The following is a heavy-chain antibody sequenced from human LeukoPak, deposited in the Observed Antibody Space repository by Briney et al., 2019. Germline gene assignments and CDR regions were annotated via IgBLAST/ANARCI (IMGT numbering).Heavy chain of an antibody. CDR3: ASGEVGVRKFYSDPFHY. D-gene: IGHD2-15*01. V-gene: IGHV3-53*01. CDR2: IYSAGST. CDR1: GFAVSSNY. Sequence: GGTLRLSCAASGFAVSSNYMSWVRKAPGKGLEWVTLIYSAGSTYYADSVRGRFTISRDSSKNTVCLQMNSLRVEDTAVYYCASGEVGVRKFYSDPFHYWGQGTLVTVSP. J-gene: IGHJ4*02.